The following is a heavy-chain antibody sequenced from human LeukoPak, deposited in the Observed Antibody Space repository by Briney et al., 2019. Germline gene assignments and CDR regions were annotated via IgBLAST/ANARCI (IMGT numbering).Heavy chain of an antibody. CDR2: IYTSGST. J-gene: IGHJ3*02. V-gene: IGHV4-4*07. CDR3: ARAQLRFLEWYLDAFDI. Sequence: PSETLSLTCTVSGGSMSSYYWSWIRQPAGKGLEWIGRIYTSGSTGGSTNYNPSLKSRVTISVDTSKNQFSLKLSSVTAADTAVYYCARAQLRFLEWYLDAFDIWGQGTMVTVSS. CDR1: GGSMSSYY. D-gene: IGHD3-3*01.